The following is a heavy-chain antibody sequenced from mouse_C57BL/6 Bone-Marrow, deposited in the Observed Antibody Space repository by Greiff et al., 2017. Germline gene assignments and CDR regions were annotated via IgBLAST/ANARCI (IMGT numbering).Heavy chain of an antibody. J-gene: IGHJ3*01. V-gene: IGHV14-2*01. CDR1: GFNIKDYY. CDR3: ARRYYGNYAWFAY. Sequence: VQLKESGAELVKPGASVKLSCTASGFNIKDYYMHWVKQRTEQGLEWIGRIDPEDGETKYAPKFQGKATITADTSSNTAYLQLSSLTSEDTAVYYGARRYYGNYAWFAYWGQGTLVTVSA. CDR2: IDPEDGET. D-gene: IGHD2-1*01.